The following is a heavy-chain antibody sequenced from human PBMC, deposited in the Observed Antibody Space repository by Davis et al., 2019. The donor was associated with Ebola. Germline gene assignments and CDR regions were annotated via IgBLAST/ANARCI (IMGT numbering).Heavy chain of an antibody. CDR2: IYHSGST. J-gene: IGHJ4*02. V-gene: IGHV4-4*02. D-gene: IGHD3-3*01. Sequence: SETLSLTCAVSGGSISSSNWWSWVRQPPGKGLEWIGEIYHSGSTDYNPSLQSRVTISVDTSKNQFSLKLSSVTAADTAVHYCARLYYDFWSGYYRDGGVDYWGQGTLVTVSS. CDR3: ARLYYDFWSGYYRDGGVDY. CDR1: GGSISSSNW.